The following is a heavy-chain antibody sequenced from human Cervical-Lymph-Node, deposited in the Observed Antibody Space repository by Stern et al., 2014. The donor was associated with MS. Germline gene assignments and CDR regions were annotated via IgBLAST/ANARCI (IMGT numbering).Heavy chain of an antibody. V-gene: IGHV5-51*04. Sequence: EVQLVQSGAEVKKPGESLKISCKGSGYTFTNNWIAWVRQMPGKGLEWMGIIYPDDSDIRYSPSLQGQVTIPADKPISPASLQWSSLKAADSAWYYCARPPPRRKWDDPNYGMDVWGQGTTVTVSS. CDR1: GYTFTNNW. J-gene: IGHJ6*02. CDR3: ARPPPRRKWDDPNYGMDV. CDR2: IYPDDSDI. D-gene: IGHD1-1*01.